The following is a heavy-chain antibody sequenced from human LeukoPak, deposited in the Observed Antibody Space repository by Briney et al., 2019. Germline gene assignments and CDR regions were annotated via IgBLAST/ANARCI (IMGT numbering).Heavy chain of an antibody. CDR1: GYTFTGYY. Sequence: ASVKVSCKASGYTFTGYYMHWVRQAPGQGLEWMGWTNPNSGGTNYAQKFQGRVTMTRDTSISTAYMELSRLRSDDTAVYYCARDGVTARPSHLFDPWGQGTLVTVSS. CDR2: TNPNSGGT. CDR3: ARDGVTARPSHLFDP. J-gene: IGHJ5*02. D-gene: IGHD6-6*01. V-gene: IGHV1-2*02.